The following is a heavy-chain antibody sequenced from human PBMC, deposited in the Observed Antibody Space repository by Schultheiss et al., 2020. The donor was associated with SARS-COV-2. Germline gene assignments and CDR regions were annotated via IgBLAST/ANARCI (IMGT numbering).Heavy chain of an antibody. D-gene: IGHD2-2*02. J-gene: IGHJ6*02. V-gene: IGHV4-34*01. CDR1: GGSFSGYY. Sequence: SETLSLTCAVYGGSFSGYYWSWIRQPPGKGLEWIGEINHSGSTNYNPSLKSRVTISEDTSKNQVSLKVSSVTAADTAVYYCARGRWIVVVPAAIRGSGYYYGMDVWGQGTTVTVSS. CDR3: ARGRWIVVVPAAIRGSGYYYGMDV. CDR2: INHSGST.